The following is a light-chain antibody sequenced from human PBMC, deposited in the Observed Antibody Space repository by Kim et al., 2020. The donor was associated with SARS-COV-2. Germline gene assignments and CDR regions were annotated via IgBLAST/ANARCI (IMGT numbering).Light chain of an antibody. CDR3: QSYDSSNPWV. V-gene: IGLV6-57*03. Sequence: KTVTISCTRSRGSIARNYVQWYQPRPGSAPTTVIYEDNHRPSGVPDRFSGSIDSSSNSASLTISGLTTEDEADYYCQSYDSSNPWVFGGGTQLTVL. CDR2: EDN. J-gene: IGLJ3*02. CDR1: RGSIARNY.